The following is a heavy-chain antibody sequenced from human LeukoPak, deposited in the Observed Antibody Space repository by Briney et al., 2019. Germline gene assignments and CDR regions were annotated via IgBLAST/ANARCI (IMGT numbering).Heavy chain of an antibody. CDR2: IYFSGST. CDR3: ARHEISLRGVWVY. Sequence: SETLSLTCTVSGGSMSPYYWSWVRQPPGKRLGWIGYIYFSGSTNYNPSLMSRVTISIDTSKNQFSLRLSSVTAADTAVYYCARHEISLRGVWVYWGQGSPVTVSS. CDR1: GGSMSPYY. J-gene: IGHJ4*02. V-gene: IGHV4-59*08. D-gene: IGHD1-26*01.